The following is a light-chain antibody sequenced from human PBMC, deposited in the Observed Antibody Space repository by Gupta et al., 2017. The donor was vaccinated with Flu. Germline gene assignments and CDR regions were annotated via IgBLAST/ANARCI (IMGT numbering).Light chain of an antibody. CDR1: QSLLHSNGYNY. CDR2: LGS. CDR3: RQAIHTLLVT. J-gene: IGKJ3*01. Sequence: DIVMTQSPLSLPVTPGEPASISCRSSQSLLHSNGYNYLDWYLQKTGQSPQLLIYLGSNRGSGVPDRFSGSGAGTDYTLNISRGEEEDVFVYYCRQAIHTLLVTFGHGTKVDIK. V-gene: IGKV2-28*01.